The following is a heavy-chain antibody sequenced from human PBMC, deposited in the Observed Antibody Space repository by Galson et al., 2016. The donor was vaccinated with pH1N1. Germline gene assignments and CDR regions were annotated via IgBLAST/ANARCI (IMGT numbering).Heavy chain of an antibody. D-gene: IGHD3-22*01. CDR1: GDSVSSNSAA. J-gene: IGHJ6*02. CDR2: TYYRSKWYN. V-gene: IGHV6-1*01. Sequence: CAISGDSVSSNSAAWNWIRQSPSRGLEWLGRTYYRSKWYNDYAVSVKSRITINPDTSKNQFSLQLNSVTPKGTAVYYCARGGFYSDSSCPSYGIDGCGPGTTVTGSS. CDR3: ARGGFYSDSSCPSYGIDG.